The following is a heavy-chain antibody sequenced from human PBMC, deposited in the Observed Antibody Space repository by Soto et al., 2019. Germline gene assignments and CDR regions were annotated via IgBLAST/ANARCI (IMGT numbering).Heavy chain of an antibody. Sequence: GESLKISCKASGYSLTSYWIGWVRQRPGKGLEWMGIVYPGDSDTRYNPSFRGQVTVSVDRSTSTAYLQWSSLKASDTAMYYCTRRAGYIDYWGQGTLVTVSS. CDR3: TRRAGYIDY. D-gene: IGHD6-13*01. CDR2: VYPGDSDT. V-gene: IGHV5-51*01. J-gene: IGHJ4*02. CDR1: GYSLTSYW.